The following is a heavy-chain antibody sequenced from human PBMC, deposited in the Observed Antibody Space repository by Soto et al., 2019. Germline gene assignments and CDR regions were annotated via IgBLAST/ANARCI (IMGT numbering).Heavy chain of an antibody. CDR2: SRNRVNNLST. D-gene: IGHD1-26*01. Sequence: VQVEESGGGLVLPGGSLRLSCTVSADSEFSFSDQYMDWVRQAPGKGLEWVGRSRNRVNNLSTAYAASVQGRFTISRDESKNTVYLQMNSLRAEDTAVYYCAPRKSGSFNIGAFDIWGQGTTVTVSS. CDR3: APRKSGSFNIGAFDI. V-gene: IGHV3-72*01. CDR1: EFSFSDQY. J-gene: IGHJ3*02.